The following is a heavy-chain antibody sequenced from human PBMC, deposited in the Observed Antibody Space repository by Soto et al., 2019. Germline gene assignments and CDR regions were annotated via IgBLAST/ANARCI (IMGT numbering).Heavy chain of an antibody. CDR3: ARVKVVVAARTGNWFDP. Sequence: ASVKVSCKASGYTFTSYGISWVRQAPGQGLEWMGWISAYNGNTNYAQKLQGRVTMTTDTSTSTAYMELRSLRSDDTAVYYCARVKVVVAARTGNWFDPWGQGTLVTVSS. CDR2: ISAYNGNT. D-gene: IGHD2-15*01. V-gene: IGHV1-18*04. J-gene: IGHJ5*02. CDR1: GYTFTSYG.